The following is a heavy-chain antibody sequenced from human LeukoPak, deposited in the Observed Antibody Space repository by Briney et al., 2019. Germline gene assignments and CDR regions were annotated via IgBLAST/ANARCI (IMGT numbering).Heavy chain of an antibody. V-gene: IGHV1-2*02. CDR1: GYTFTGYY. CDR2: INPNSGGT. D-gene: IGHD2-2*01. CDR3: ARNQVYCSSTSCYRNFDY. J-gene: IGHJ4*02. Sequence: ASVKVSCKASGYTFTGYYMHWVRQAPGQGLEWMGWINPNSGGTNYAQKFQGRVTMTRDTSISTAYTELSRLRSDDTAVYYCARNQVYCSSTSCYRNFDYWGQGTLVTVSS.